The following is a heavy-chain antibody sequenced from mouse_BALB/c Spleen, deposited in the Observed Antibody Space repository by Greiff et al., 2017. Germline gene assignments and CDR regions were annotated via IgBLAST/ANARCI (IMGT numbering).Heavy chain of an antibody. D-gene: IGHD1-1*02. CDR3: ARSNYLDY. Sequence: VQLQQSGAELVRPGVSVKISCKGSGYTFTDYAMHWVKQSHAKSLEWIGVISTYYGDASYNQKFKGKATFTADTSSNTAYMQLSSLTSEDSAVYYCARSNYLDYWGQGTSVTVSS. J-gene: IGHJ4*01. V-gene: IGHV1-67*01. CDR2: ISTYYGDA. CDR1: GYTFTDYA.